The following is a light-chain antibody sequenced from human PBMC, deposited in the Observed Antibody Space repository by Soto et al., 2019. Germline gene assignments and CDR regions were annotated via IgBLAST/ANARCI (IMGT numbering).Light chain of an antibody. CDR1: QGISSY. V-gene: IGKV1-9*01. CDR2: DAS. CDR3: QQVNVYPST. Sequence: QLTQSPSSLSASVGDRVTITCRASQGISSYLGWYQQKPGKAPNLLIYDASTLHSGVPSRFSGGGSWTDFTLTISSLQPEAFATYYCQQVNVYPSTFGGGTKVEIK. J-gene: IGKJ4*01.